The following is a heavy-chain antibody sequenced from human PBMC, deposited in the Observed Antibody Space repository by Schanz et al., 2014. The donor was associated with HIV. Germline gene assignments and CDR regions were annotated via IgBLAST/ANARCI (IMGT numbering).Heavy chain of an antibody. V-gene: IGHV3-74*01. Sequence: EVKLVESGGGLVQPGGSLRLSCTASGFTFSNYWMHWVRQVPGKGLVWVSRINSDGRSANYADSVKGRFSISRDNAKNSLYLQMNSLRAEDTALYFCAKDRGVETGMVTNYYYGMDVWGQGTTVTVSS. CDR1: GFTFSNYW. CDR3: AKDRGVETGMVTNYYYGMDV. CDR2: INSDGRSA. D-gene: IGHD5-18*01. J-gene: IGHJ6*02.